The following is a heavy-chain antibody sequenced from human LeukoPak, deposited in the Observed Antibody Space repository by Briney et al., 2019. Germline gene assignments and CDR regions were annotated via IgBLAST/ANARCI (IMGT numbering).Heavy chain of an antibody. Sequence: GGSLRLSCAASGFTFSSYSMYWVRQAPGKGLEWVSYISSSSSTIYYADSVKGRFTISRDNAKNSLYLQMNSLRAEDTAVYYCARDRLQMLDYWGQGTLVTVSS. CDR1: GFTFSSYS. D-gene: IGHD5-24*01. CDR2: ISSSSSTI. CDR3: ARDRLQMLDY. V-gene: IGHV3-48*01. J-gene: IGHJ4*02.